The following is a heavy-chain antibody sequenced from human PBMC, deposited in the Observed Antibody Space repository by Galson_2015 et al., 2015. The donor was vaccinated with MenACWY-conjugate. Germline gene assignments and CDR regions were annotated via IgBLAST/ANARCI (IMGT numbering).Heavy chain of an antibody. CDR1: GFTFETFG. J-gene: IGHJ4*02. V-gene: IGHV3-30*02. CDR3: AKPHTSTYYRTLPFFDS. D-gene: IGHD3-10*01. Sequence: SLRLSCAASGFTFETFGMHWVRQAPGRGLEWVAFTRYDGSKEYYADSVKGRFTILKDNSKDTLSLLMDSLRAEDTAVYYCAKPHTSTYYRTLPFFDSWCQGTLVTVSS. CDR2: TRYDGSKE.